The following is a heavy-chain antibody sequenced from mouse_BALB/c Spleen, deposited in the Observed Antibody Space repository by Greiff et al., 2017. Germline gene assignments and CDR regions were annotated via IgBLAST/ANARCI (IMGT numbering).Heavy chain of an antibody. CDR1: GYSFTGYF. D-gene: IGHD1-1*01. J-gene: IGHJ1*01. Sequence: EVQLQQSGPELVKPGASVKISCKASGYSFTGYFMNWVMQSHGKSLEWIGRINPYNGDTFYNQKFKGKATLTVDKSSSTAHMELRSLASEDSAVYYCARSGGGSNWYFDVWGAGTTVTVSS. CDR3: ARSGGGSNWYFDV. V-gene: IGHV1-20*02. CDR2: INPYNGDT.